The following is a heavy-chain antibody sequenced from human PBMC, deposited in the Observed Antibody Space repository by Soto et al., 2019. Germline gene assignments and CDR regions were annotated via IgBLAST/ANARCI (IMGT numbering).Heavy chain of an antibody. V-gene: IGHV1-2*02. D-gene: IGHD3-16*02. CDR1: GYTFTGYY. CDR3: ASPFADGLYDYAWGSYRYNYYYGMDV. Sequence: GASVKVSCKASGYTFTGYYMHWVRQAPGQGLEWMGWINPNSGGTNYAQKFQGRVTMTRDTSISTAYMELSRLRSDDTAVYYCASPFADGLYDYAWGSYRYNYYYGMDVWGQGTTVTVSS. J-gene: IGHJ6*02. CDR2: INPNSGGT.